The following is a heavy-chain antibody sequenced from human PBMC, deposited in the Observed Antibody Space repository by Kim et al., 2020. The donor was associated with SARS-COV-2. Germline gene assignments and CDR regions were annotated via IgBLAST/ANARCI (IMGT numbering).Heavy chain of an antibody. D-gene: IGHD6-13*01. V-gene: IGHV4-61*02. J-gene: IGHJ4*02. Sequence: SETLSLTCTVSGGSISSGSYYWSWIRQPAGKGLEWIGRIYTSVSTNYNPSLKSRVTISVDTSKNQFSLKLSSVTAADTAVYYCARDIAAAGFLDYWGQGTLVTVSS. CDR2: IYTSVST. CDR1: GGSISSGSYY. CDR3: ARDIAAAGFLDY.